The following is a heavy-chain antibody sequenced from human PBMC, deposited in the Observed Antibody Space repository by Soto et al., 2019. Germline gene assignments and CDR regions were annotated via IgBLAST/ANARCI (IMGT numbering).Heavy chain of an antibody. CDR3: ARGTMLRGPGYYYAMDV. Sequence: SETLSLTCSVSGDSISRNGYFWTWIRQHPGKGLEWIGYIYYDGRSYYTPSLKSRVIISVDTSKNQFSLNLTAVTAADTAVYYCARGTMLRGPGYYYAMDVWGQGTTVTVS. CDR2: IYYDGRS. V-gene: IGHV4-31*03. J-gene: IGHJ6*02. CDR1: GDSISRNGYF. D-gene: IGHD3-10*01.